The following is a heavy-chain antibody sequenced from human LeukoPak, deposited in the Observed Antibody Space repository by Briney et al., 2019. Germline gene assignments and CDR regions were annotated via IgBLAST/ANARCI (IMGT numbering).Heavy chain of an antibody. D-gene: IGHD5-18*01. CDR1: VYTFTIYD. CDR2: MNPNSGNT. V-gene: IGHV1-8*03. Sequence: GASVTVSFTASVYTFTIYDINWVRQANGQGLEWMGWMNPNSGNTGYAQKFQGRVTITRNTSISTADMELSSLRSEDTAVYYCARGAGGQLWSYEWSYWGQGTLVTVSS. J-gene: IGHJ4*02. CDR3: ARGAGGQLWSYEWSY.